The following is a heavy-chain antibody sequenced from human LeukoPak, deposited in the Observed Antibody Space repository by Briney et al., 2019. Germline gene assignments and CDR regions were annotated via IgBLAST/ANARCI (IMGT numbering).Heavy chain of an antibody. CDR3: AKLVAAAGTNQDY. D-gene: IGHD6-13*01. CDR1: GFTFSSHW. CDR2: INADGSST. V-gene: IGHV3-74*01. J-gene: IGHJ4*02. Sequence: GGSLRLSCAASGFTFSSHWMNWVRQAPGKGLVWVSRINADGSSTSYADSVKGRFTISRDNAKNTLYLQMNSLRAEDTAVYYCAKLVAAAGTNQDYWGQGTLVTVSS.